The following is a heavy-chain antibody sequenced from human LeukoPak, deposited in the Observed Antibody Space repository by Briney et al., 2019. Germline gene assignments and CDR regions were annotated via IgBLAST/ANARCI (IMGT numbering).Heavy chain of an antibody. CDR3: ARIGHWHGFDP. CDR1: EYNFADYW. V-gene: IGHV5-51*01. Sequence: GESLKISCKGSEYNFADYWVAWVRQKPDKGLEWMGVIYPGDSDVKYSPSFQGQVTISADKSINTAYLQWTSLKASDTAMYYCARIGHWHGFDPWGQGTLVTVSS. J-gene: IGHJ5*02. CDR2: IYPGDSDV.